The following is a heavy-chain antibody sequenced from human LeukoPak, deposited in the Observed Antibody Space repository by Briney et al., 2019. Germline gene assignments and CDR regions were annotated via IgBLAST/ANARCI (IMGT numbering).Heavy chain of an antibody. CDR1: GISFSRYA. CDR2: ISYDGSNK. V-gene: IGHV3-30*04. D-gene: IGHD4-17*01. Sequence: PGGSLRLSCAASGISFSRYAMHWVRQAPGKGLEWVAVISYDGSNKYYADSVKGRFTISRDNSKNTLYLQMNSLRAEDTAVYYCARESNYGYFDYWGQGTLVTVSS. J-gene: IGHJ4*02. CDR3: ARESNYGYFDY.